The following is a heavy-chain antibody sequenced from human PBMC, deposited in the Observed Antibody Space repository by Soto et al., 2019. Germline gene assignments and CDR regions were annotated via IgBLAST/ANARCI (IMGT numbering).Heavy chain of an antibody. J-gene: IGHJ4*02. CDR1: GFTFSSYS. CDR3: ARDSTDADSGSYSGDY. D-gene: IGHD1-26*01. V-gene: IGHV3-48*02. Sequence: XVSLRLSCAASGFTFSSYSMNWVRQAPGKGLEWVSYISSSSSTMYYADSVKGRFTISRDNAKNSLFLHMNSLRDEDTAVYYCARDSTDADSGSYSGDYWGQGTLVTVSS. CDR2: ISSSSSTM.